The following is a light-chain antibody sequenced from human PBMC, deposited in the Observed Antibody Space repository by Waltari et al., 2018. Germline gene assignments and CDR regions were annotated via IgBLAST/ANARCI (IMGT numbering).Light chain of an antibody. CDR2: IESSGTF. CDR1: SGPLTYI. J-gene: IGLJ2*01. CDR3: ETWDSKHHI. V-gene: IGLV4-60*03. Sequence: QPLLTQSSSAPASLASSVTLTSTLRSGPLTYIITGHQQQPGKAPRYLMKIESSGTFNRGSGVPDRFSGSTSEADFYLTISNLQSEDEADYYCETWDSKHHIFGGGTKLTVL.